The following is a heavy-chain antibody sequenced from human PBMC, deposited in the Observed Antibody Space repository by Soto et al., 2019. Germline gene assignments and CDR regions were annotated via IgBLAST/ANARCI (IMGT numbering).Heavy chain of an antibody. CDR2: IYTSGST. J-gene: IGHJ4*02. Sequence: QVQLQESGPGLVKPSETLSLICTVSGGSIRNYFWTWIRQPAGKGLEWIGRIYTSGSTDYNPSLKSRVTMSVDTSKNQFSLKLNSVTAADTAVYYCARAGYRYGWDYWGQGTLVAVSS. D-gene: IGHD6-19*01. CDR1: GGSIRNYF. CDR3: ARAGYRYGWDY. V-gene: IGHV4-4*07.